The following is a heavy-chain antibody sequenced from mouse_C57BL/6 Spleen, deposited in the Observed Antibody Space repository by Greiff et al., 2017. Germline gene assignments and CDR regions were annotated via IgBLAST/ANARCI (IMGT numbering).Heavy chain of an antibody. V-gene: IGHV2-4*01. D-gene: IGHD2-3*01. CDR3: AKTGDGDWYFDV. J-gene: IGHJ1*03. Sequence: VQLQQSGPGLVQPSQSLSITCTVSGFSLTSYGVHWVRQPPGKGLEWLGVIWSGGSTDYNAAFISRLSISKDNSKSQVFFKMNSLQVDDTAIYYCAKTGDGDWYFDVWGTGTTVTVSS. CDR1: GFSLTSYG. CDR2: IWSGGST.